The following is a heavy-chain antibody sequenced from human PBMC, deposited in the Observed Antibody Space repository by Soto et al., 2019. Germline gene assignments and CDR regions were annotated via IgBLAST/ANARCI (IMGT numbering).Heavy chain of an antibody. CDR2: IYYSGST. J-gene: IGHJ4*02. Sequence: PSETLSLTCTVSGGSISSGDYYWSWIRQPPGKGLEWIGYIYYSGSTHYNPSLKSRLTISIDTSKNQFSLKLSSVTAADTAVYYCARSGYYDGSGYLFEYWGQGTLVTVSS. CDR1: GGSISSGDYY. CDR3: ARSGYYDGSGYLFEY. V-gene: IGHV4-30-4*01. D-gene: IGHD3-22*01.